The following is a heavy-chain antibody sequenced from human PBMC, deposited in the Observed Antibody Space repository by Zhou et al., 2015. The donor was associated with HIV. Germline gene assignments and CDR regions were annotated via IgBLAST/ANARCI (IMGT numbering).Heavy chain of an antibody. V-gene: IGHV1-69*09. CDR2: ITPMFQME. J-gene: IGHJ3*02. D-gene: IGHD3-22*01. CDR3: AKSSADSDYAFDT. Sequence: QVQLVQSGAEVKKPGSSVKVSCKASGGTFSSYAISWVRQAPGQGLEWMGSITPMFQMETYAEKFRARLTITVDKSTRVAYMDLRSLRYEDAAVYYCAKSSADSDYAFDTWGQGTQVVVSS. CDR1: GGTFSSYA.